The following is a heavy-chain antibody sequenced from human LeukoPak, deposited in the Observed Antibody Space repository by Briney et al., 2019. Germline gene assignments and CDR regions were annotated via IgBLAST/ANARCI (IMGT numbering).Heavy chain of an antibody. CDR1: GFTFSSYA. V-gene: IGHV3-23*01. D-gene: IGHD6-19*01. J-gene: IGHJ6*03. CDR3: AKLVPSPQWQTYYYYMDV. CDR2: ISQSGGST. Sequence: QPGGSLRLSCAASGFTFSSYAMNWVRQAPGKGLEWVSAISQSGGSTHYADSVKGRFTISRDNSKNTLYLQMNSLITEDTAVYHCAKLVPSPQWQTYYYYMDVWGKGTTVTVSS.